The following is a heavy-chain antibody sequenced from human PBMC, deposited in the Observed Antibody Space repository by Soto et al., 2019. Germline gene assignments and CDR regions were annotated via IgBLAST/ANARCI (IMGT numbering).Heavy chain of an antibody. CDR2: ISYDGSNK. J-gene: IGHJ4*02. CDR3: ARGGLSYGYNDKHY. V-gene: IGHV3-30-3*01. Sequence: GGSLRLSCAASGFTFSSYAMHWVRQAPGKGLEWVAVISYDGSNKYYADSVKGRFTISRDNSKNTLYLQMNSLRAEDTAVYYCARGGLSYGYNDKHYWGQGTLVTVSS. CDR1: GFTFSSYA. D-gene: IGHD5-18*01.